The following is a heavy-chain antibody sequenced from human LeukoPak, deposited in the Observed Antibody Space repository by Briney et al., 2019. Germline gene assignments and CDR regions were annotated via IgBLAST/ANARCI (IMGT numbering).Heavy chain of an antibody. CDR2: FDHEDGET. V-gene: IGHV1-24*01. Sequence: GASEKVSCKVSGYTLTDLSMHWVRQAPGKGLEWLGGFDHEDGETIYAQKFQGRVTLAEDTSTDTAYMELSSLRSEDTAAYYCATDIPRRVRGVVYSSFGMDVWGQGTTVTVSS. CDR1: GYTLTDLS. J-gene: IGHJ6*02. D-gene: IGHD3-10*01. CDR3: ATDIPRRVRGVVYSSFGMDV.